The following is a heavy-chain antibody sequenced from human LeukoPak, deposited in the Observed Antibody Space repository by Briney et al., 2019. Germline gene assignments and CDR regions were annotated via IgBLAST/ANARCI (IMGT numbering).Heavy chain of an antibody. CDR2: INSDGSNT. J-gene: IGHJ4*02. CDR1: GCTFSSYW. D-gene: IGHD3-22*01. V-gene: IGHV3-74*01. Sequence: GGSLRLSCAASGCTFSSYWMHWVRQVPGKGLVWVSRINSDGSNTRYADSVKGRFTISRDNAKNTLYLQMNSLRAEDTAVYYCARDLELVYYDSSGYDYWGQGTLVIVSS. CDR3: ARDLELVYYDSSGYDY.